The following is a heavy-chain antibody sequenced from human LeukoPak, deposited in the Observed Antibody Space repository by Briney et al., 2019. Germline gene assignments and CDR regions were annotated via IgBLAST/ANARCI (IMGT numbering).Heavy chain of an antibody. Sequence: PGGSLRLSCAASALSGRINYMSWVRQAPGKGLEWVSVIYSGGSTYYADSVKGRFTISRHNSNTTLYLQMNGLRAEDTAVYYCPRLGCIGSGLHWYFDLWGRGTLVTVSS. J-gene: IGHJ2*01. CDR3: PRLGCIGSGLHWYFDL. CDR1: ALSGRINY. D-gene: IGHD3-10*01. V-gene: IGHV3-53*04. CDR2: IYSGGST.